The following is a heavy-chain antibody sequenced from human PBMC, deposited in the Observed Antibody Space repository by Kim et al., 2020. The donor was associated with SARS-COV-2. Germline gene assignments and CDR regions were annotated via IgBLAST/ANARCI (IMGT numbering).Heavy chain of an antibody. CDR3: AKDAGGYFGWLLSYYYFDY. D-gene: IGHD3-9*01. CDR1: GFTFSSYG. V-gene: IGHV3-33*06. J-gene: IGHJ4*02. CDR2: IWYDGSNK. Sequence: GGSLRLSCAASGFTFSSYGMHWVRQAPGKGLEWVAVIWYDGSNKYYADSVKGRFTISRDNSKNTLYLQMNSLRAEDTAVYYCAKDAGGYFGWLLSYYYFDYWGQGTLVTVSS.